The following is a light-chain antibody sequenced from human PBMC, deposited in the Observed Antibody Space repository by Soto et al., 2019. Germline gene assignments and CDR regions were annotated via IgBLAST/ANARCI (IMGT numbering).Light chain of an antibody. CDR3: MQCLQTPGT. CDR1: QSLLRCNAFNN. Sequence: DIVVTQSPLSLPVTPGETASNFCRSNQSLLRCNAFNNLDSFLQKPGQSPQLLIYWASNRASGVPDRFSGSGSGTDFTLKISRVGAEDVGVYYCMQCLQTPGTFGQGTKVEIK. V-gene: IGKV2-28*01. CDR2: WAS. J-gene: IGKJ1*01.